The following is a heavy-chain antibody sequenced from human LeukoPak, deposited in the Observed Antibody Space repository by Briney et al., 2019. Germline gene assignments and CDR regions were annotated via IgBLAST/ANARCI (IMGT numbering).Heavy chain of an antibody. V-gene: IGHV1-3*01. CDR1: GYTFTSYA. D-gene: IGHD3-22*01. Sequence: GASVKVSCKASGYTFTSYAMHWVRQAPGQRLEWMGWINAGNGNTKYSQKFQGRVTITRGTSASTAYMELSSLRSEDTAVYYCARVYYNDSSGYYHGPDYWGQGTLVTVSS. CDR3: ARVYYNDSSGYYHGPDY. CDR2: INAGNGNT. J-gene: IGHJ4*02.